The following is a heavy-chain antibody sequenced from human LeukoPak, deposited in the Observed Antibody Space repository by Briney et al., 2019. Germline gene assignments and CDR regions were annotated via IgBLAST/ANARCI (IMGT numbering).Heavy chain of an antibody. Sequence: GGSLRLSCAASGFTFSSYAMHWVRQAPGKGLEWVAVISYDGSNKYYADSVKGRFTISRDNAKNSLYLQMSSLRAEDTALYYCARDLFQDVRLARGAFDIWGQGTMVTVSS. CDR2: ISYDGSNK. V-gene: IGHV3-30*04. J-gene: IGHJ3*02. CDR3: ARDLFQDVRLARGAFDI. D-gene: IGHD2-21*01. CDR1: GFTFSSYA.